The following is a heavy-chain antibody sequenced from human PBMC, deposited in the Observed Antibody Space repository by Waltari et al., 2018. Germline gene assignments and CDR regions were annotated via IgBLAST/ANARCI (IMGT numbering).Heavy chain of an antibody. CDR2: IYHSGST. J-gene: IGHJ3*02. Sequence: QVQLQESGPGLVKPSETLSLTCAVSGYSISSGYYWGWIRQPPGKGLEWIGSIYHSGSTYYNPSLKSLVTISVDTSKNQFSLKLSSVTAADTAVYYCARHSYYYGSGDAFDIWGQGTMVTVSS. D-gene: IGHD3-10*01. CDR1: GYSISSGYY. V-gene: IGHV4-38-2*01. CDR3: ARHSYYYGSGDAFDI.